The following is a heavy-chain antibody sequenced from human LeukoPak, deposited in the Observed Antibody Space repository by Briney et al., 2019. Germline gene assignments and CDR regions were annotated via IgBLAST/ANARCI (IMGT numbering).Heavy chain of an antibody. D-gene: IGHD6-19*01. Sequence: SETLSLTCTVSGGSISSYYWTWIRQPPGKGLEWIGYTYFSGSTNYNPSLKNRVTFSVDTSKNQFSLNLSSVTAADTAVYYCARGYTSGWSPALDIWGQGTMVTVSS. J-gene: IGHJ3*02. CDR2: TYFSGST. V-gene: IGHV4-59*01. CDR3: ARGYTSGWSPALDI. CDR1: GGSISSYY.